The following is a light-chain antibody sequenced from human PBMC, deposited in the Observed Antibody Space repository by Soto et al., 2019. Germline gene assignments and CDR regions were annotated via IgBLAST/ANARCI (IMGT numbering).Light chain of an antibody. CDR3: KQYNNWPPYT. V-gene: IGKV3-15*01. CDR2: GAS. Sequence: EIVMTQSPATLSVSPGESATLSCRASQIISTNLAWYQQKPGQAPRLLIYGASTRATGIPARFSGSGSGTEFILPISSLPSDEFAFYYCKQYNNWPPYTFGQGTKLEIK. J-gene: IGKJ2*01. CDR1: QIISTN.